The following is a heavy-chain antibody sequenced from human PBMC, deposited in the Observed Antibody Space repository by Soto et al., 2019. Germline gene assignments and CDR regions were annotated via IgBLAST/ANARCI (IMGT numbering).Heavy chain of an antibody. CDR2: ISAYNGNT. Sequence: GESLKISCKGSGYTFTSYGISWVRQSPGQGLEWMGWISAYNGNTNYAQKLQGRVTMTTDTSTSTAYMELRSLRSDDTAVYYCARDEIAARPYYYYGMDVWGQGTTVTVSS. CDR1: GYTFTSYG. CDR3: ARDEIAARPYYYYGMDV. V-gene: IGHV1-18*01. J-gene: IGHJ6*02. D-gene: IGHD6-6*01.